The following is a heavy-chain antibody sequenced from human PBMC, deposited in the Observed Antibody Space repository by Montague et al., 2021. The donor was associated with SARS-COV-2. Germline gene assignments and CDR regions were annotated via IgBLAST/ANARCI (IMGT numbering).Heavy chain of an antibody. CDR3: ARHGQTRIAMIVVVIGYFDY. CDR1: AGSNGTSIYY. D-gene: IGHD3-22*01. J-gene: IGHJ4*02. Sequence: SETLSLTCTVSAGSNGTSIYYWAWIRKTPGEGLEWIGSISYSWSPYYNPSLRSRVTISVDTSQNQFSLTLTSVTAADTAVYYCARHGQTRIAMIVVVIGYFDYWGQGTLVSGSS. V-gene: IGHV4-39*01. CDR2: ISYSWSP.